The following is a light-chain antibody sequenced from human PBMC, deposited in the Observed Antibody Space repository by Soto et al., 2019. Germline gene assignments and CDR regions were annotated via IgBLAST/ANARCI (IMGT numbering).Light chain of an antibody. V-gene: IGKV1-39*01. Sequence: DIQMTRSPSSLSASVGYMVTITCRASQNIRSYLHWYQQKPGEAPKLLIYDASSLQSGVPSRFSGSGSGTDFTLTLSSLQLEHFATSYCHQSYSTPPEITFGLGTRLEI. CDR3: HQSYSTPPEIT. CDR2: DAS. CDR1: QNIRSY. J-gene: IGKJ5*01.